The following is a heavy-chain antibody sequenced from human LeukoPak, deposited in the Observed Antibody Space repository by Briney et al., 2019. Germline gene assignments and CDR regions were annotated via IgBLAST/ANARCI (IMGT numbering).Heavy chain of an antibody. Sequence: SETLSLTCTGYGFSISSYYWGWLRQPDGKGVEWFGRIYTSGRTNYNPSLTSRLPMSVATSTNQFSLKLSSVPAADTAVYYCARDKTYYSDSGAFDIWGQGTMVTVSS. CDR1: GFSISSYY. D-gene: IGHD3-22*01. CDR3: ARDKTYYSDSGAFDI. CDR2: IYTSGRT. V-gene: IGHV4-4*07. J-gene: IGHJ3*02.